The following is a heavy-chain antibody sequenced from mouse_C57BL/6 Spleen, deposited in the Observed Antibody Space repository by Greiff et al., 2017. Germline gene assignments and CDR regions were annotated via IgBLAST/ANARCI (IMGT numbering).Heavy chain of an antibody. CDR3: ARGGDGSSPFDY. CDR2: IDPEDGET. J-gene: IGHJ2*01. CDR1: GFNIKDYY. Sequence: EVQLQQSGAELVKPGASVKLSCTASGFNIKDYYMHWVKQRTEQGLEWIGRIDPEDGETKYAPKFPGKATITADTSSNTAYLQLSSLTSADTAVYYCARGGDGSSPFDYWGQGTTLTVSS. D-gene: IGHD1-1*01. V-gene: IGHV14-2*01.